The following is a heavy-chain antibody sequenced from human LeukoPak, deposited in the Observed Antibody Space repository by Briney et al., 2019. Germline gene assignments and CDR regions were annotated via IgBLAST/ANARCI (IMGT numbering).Heavy chain of an antibody. CDR2: INANTGNP. J-gene: IGHJ4*02. D-gene: IGHD3-22*01. CDR1: RYTFTGYY. Sequence: GASVKVSCKASRYTFTGYYMHWVRQAPGQGLEWLGWINANTGNPTYAQGFTGRFVFSLDTSVTTAYLQISSPKAEDTAVYYCASLEDTSGYYHDYWGQGTLVTVSS. CDR3: ASLEDTSGYYHDY. V-gene: IGHV7-4-1*02.